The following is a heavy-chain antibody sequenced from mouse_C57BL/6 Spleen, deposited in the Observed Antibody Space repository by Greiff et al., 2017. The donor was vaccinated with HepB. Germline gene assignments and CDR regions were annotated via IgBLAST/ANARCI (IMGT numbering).Heavy chain of an antibody. J-gene: IGHJ3*01. CDR2: IDPSDSYT. D-gene: IGHD2-1*01. CDR3: AREWDGNYSY. V-gene: IGHV1-69*01. CDR1: GYTFTSYW. Sequence: QVQLQQPGAELVMPGASVKLSCKASGYTFTSYWMHWVKQRPGQGLEWIGEIDPSDSYTNYNQKFKGKSTLTVDKSSSTAYMQLSSLTSEDSAVYYCAREWDGNYSYWGQGTLVTVSA.